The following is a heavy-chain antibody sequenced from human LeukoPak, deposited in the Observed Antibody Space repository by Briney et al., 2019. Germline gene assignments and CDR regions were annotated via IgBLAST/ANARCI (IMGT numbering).Heavy chain of an antibody. CDR2: IYYSGST. J-gene: IGHJ5*02. CDR1: GGSISSYY. Sequence: PSETLSLTCTVSGGSISSYYWSWIRQPPGKGLEWIGHIYYSGSTNYNPSLKSRVTISVDTSKNQFSLKLSSVTAADTAVYYCARAGGYYGSGSYLDNWFDPWGQGTLVTVSS. CDR3: ARAGGYYGSGSYLDNWFDP. D-gene: IGHD3-10*01. V-gene: IGHV4-59*01.